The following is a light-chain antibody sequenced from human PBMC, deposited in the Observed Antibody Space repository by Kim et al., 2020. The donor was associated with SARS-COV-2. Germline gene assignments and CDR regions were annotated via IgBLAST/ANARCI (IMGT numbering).Light chain of an antibody. CDR3: QQRSNWPPLT. Sequence: SPGEIATVSCRASRIVSSYLAWYQHKPGHAPRLLIYDASNRATGIPARFSGSGSGTDFTLTISRLEPEDFAVYYCQQRSNWPPLTFGGGTKVEIK. V-gene: IGKV3-11*01. CDR1: RIVSSY. CDR2: DAS. J-gene: IGKJ4*01.